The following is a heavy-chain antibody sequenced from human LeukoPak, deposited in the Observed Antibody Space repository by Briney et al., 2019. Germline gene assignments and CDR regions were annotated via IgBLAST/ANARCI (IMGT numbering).Heavy chain of an antibody. Sequence: PSETLSLTCAVSGYSISSGYYWGGIRQPPGKGLEWIGSINHSGSTYYNPSLKSRVTILVDTSKNQFSLKLTSVTAADTAVYYCTRDTTRDYWGQGTLVTVSS. CDR3: TRDTTRDY. CDR2: INHSGST. D-gene: IGHD4-11*01. J-gene: IGHJ4*02. V-gene: IGHV4-38-2*01. CDR1: GYSISSGYY.